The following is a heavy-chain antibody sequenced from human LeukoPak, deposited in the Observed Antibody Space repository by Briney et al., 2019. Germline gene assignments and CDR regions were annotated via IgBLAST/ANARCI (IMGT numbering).Heavy chain of an antibody. CDR1: GFTFSSYA. Sequence: GGSLRLSCAASGFTFSSYAMSWVRQAPGKGLEWVSAISGSGGSTYYADSVKGRFTISRDNSKNTLYLQMNRLRAEDTAVYYCAKLRTWLGSSDNWFDPWGQGTLVTVSS. CDR2: ISGSGGST. CDR3: AKLRTWLGSSDNWFDP. V-gene: IGHV3-23*01. J-gene: IGHJ5*02. D-gene: IGHD6-19*01.